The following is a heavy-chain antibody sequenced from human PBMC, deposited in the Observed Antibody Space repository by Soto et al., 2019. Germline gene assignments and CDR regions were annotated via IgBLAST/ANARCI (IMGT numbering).Heavy chain of an antibody. CDR1: GGTFNTYA. Sequence: QVQLVQSGAEMKKPGSSVKVSCQSSGGTFNTYAMNWVRQAPGQGPEWMGDISPMFGAANYAPKFQGRVTITADESTGTSYMQLSSLKSEDTALYFCARDVQVNTPAFVYWGQGTLVTVSS. CDR2: ISPMFGAA. CDR3: ARDVQVNTPAFVY. J-gene: IGHJ4*02. V-gene: IGHV1-69*19. D-gene: IGHD3-22*01.